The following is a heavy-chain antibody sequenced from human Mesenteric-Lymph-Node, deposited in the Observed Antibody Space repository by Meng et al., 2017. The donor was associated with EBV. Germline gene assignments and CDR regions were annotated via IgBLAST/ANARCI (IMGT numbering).Heavy chain of an antibody. V-gene: IGHV3-23*01. Sequence: EVQLLESGGGLVQPGGSLRRPCAASGFTFSSYAMSWVRQAPGKGLEWVSDISASGGSTYYADSVKSRFTISRDNSKNTLYLQMNSLRAEDTAVYYCAKVATSVTYLDYWGQGTLVTVAS. D-gene: IGHD4-17*01. J-gene: IGHJ4*02. CDR2: ISASGGST. CDR1: GFTFSSYA. CDR3: AKVATSVTYLDY.